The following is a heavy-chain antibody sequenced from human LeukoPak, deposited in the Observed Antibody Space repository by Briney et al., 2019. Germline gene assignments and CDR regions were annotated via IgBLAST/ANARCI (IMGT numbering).Heavy chain of an antibody. D-gene: IGHD6-13*01. CDR3: ARRLGSSSWYAFDY. CDR2: ISAYNGNT. CDR1: GYTFTSYG. V-gene: IGHV1-18*01. Sequence: ASVKLSCKASGYTFTSYGISWVRQAPGQGLEWMGWISAYNGNTNYTQKLQGRVAMTTDTSTSTAYMELRSLRSDDTAVYYCARRLGSSSWYAFDYWGQGTLVTVSS. J-gene: IGHJ4*02.